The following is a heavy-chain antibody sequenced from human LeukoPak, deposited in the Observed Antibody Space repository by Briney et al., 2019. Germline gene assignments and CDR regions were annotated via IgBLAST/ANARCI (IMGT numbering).Heavy chain of an antibody. Sequence: GGSLRLPCAASGFTFTSYAMSWVRQTPGKALEWVSTISVSGVSTYYADSVKGRFTISRDNSKNTLFLRMNSLRAEDTAIYYCAKLVDYWGQGTLVTVSS. CDR2: ISVSGVST. J-gene: IGHJ4*02. CDR1: GFTFTSYA. CDR3: AKLVDY. V-gene: IGHV3-23*01.